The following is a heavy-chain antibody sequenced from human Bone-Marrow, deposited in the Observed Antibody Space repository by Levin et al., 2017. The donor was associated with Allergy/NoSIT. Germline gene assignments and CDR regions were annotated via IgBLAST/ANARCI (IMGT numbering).Heavy chain of an antibody. CDR2: VATSGDT. V-gene: IGHV3-13*01. Sequence: SCAASGFTFSSYDMHWVRQATGKGLEWVSGVATSGDTYYADSVRGRFTISRENAKNSLYLQMNSLRAGDTAVYYCARDAALGGFDPWGQGTLVTVSS. CDR1: GFTFSSYD. J-gene: IGHJ5*02. CDR3: ARDAALGGFDP. D-gene: IGHD3-16*02.